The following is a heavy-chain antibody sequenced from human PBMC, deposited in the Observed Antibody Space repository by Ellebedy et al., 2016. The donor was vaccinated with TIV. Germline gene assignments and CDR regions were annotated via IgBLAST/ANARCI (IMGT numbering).Heavy chain of an antibody. V-gene: IGHV3-23*01. CDR2: ISGTGDT. CDR1: GFVFSNYA. J-gene: IGHJ4*02. CDR3: AKLRSVVVAAAINY. Sequence: GGSLRLXCAASGFVFSNYALSWVRQAPGKGLEWVSGISGTGDTYYVDSVKGRFSISRDNSNNTLYLQMDSLRAEDTAVYYCAKLRSVVVAAAINYWGQGILVTVSS. D-gene: IGHD2-15*01.